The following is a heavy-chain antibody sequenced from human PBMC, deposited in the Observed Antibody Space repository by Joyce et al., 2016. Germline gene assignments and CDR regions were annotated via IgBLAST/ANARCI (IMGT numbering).Heavy chain of an antibody. J-gene: IGHJ4*02. CDR1: GFTVSSNY. CDR3: ARGKLDDY. CDR2: IYSGGNT. Sequence: EVQLVESGGGVIQPGGSLRRSRAASGFTVSSNYMAWVRQPPVKGLEWVSVIYSGGNTNYADSVNGRFTMSTDNSKNTVYLQMNSLRAEDTAVYYCARGKLDDYWGQGTLVTVSS. V-gene: IGHV3-53*01. D-gene: IGHD6-13*01.